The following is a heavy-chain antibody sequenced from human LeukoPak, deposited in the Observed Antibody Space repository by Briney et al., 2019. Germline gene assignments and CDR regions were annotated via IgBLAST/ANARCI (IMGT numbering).Heavy chain of an antibody. D-gene: IGHD5-18*01. J-gene: IGHJ4*02. CDR2: INHSGGT. CDR1: GGSFSGYY. V-gene: IGHV4-34*01. Sequence: SETLSLTCAVYGGSFSGYYWSWIRQPPGKGLEWIGEINHSGGTNYNPSLKSRVTISVDTSKNQFSLKLSSVTAADTAVYYCAREIIQLPGYFDYWGQGTLVTVSS. CDR3: AREIIQLPGYFDY.